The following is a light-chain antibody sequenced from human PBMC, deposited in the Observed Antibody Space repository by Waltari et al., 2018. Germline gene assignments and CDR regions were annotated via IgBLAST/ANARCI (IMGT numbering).Light chain of an antibody. CDR1: DSDVGAYDF. J-gene: IGLJ1*01. CDR2: EVS. CDR3: SSYTTSSAPGV. Sequence: QSALTQPASVSGSPGQSITISCSGTDSDVGAYDFVSWYQQHPGKAPHPIIYEVSNRPSGISHRFSASKSGNTASLTISGLQAEDEADYYCSSYTTSSAPGVFGTGTRVTVL. V-gene: IGLV2-14*01.